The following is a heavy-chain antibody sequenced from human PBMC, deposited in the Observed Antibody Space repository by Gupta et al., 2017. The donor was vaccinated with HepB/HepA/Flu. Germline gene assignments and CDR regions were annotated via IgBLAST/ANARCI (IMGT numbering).Heavy chain of an antibody. Sequence: QVQLVESGGGVVQPGRSLRLSCAASGFTFSSYGMHWVRQAPGKGLEWVAVISYDGSNKYYADSVKGRFTISRDNSKNTLYLQMNSLRAEDTAVYYCAKEGYYGSGSYYKRLGYFQHWGQGTLVTVSS. V-gene: IGHV3-30*18. CDR1: GFTFSSYG. CDR3: AKEGYYGSGSYYKRLGYFQH. J-gene: IGHJ1*01. CDR2: ISYDGSNK. D-gene: IGHD3-10*01.